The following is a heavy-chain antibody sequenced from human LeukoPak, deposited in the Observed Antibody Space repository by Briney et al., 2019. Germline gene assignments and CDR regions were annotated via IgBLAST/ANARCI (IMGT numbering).Heavy chain of an antibody. CDR2: IYTSGGT. D-gene: IGHD3-22*01. CDR1: GGSIGSYY. Sequence: KPSETLSLTCTVSGGSIGSYYWSWIRQPAGKGLEWIGRIYTSGGTVYNPSLKSRVTMSVDTSKNQFSLKLSSVTAADTAVYYCARGVFYYDTSGRGYYFDYWGQGTLLTVSS. CDR3: ARGVFYYDTSGRGYYFDY. V-gene: IGHV4-4*07. J-gene: IGHJ4*02.